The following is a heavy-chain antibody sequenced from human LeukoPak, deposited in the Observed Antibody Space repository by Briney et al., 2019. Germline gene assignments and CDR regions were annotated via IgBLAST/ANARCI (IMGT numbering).Heavy chain of an antibody. V-gene: IGHV4-39*01. CDR2: IYYSGST. CDR1: GGSISSSSYY. Sequence: SETLSLTCTVSGGSISSSSYYWGWIRQPPGKGLEWIGSIYYSGSTYYNPSLKSRVTISVDTFKNQFSLKLSSVTAADTAVYYCARPTRTRPRYSSTSHGWFDPWGQGTLVTVSS. D-gene: IGHD6-6*01. CDR3: ARPTRTRPRYSSTSHGWFDP. J-gene: IGHJ5*02.